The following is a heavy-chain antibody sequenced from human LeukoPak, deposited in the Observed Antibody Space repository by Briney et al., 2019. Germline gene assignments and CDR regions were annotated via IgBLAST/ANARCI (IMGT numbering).Heavy chain of an antibody. D-gene: IGHD3-16*02. CDR3: ARSLRAAASLYYYYMDV. J-gene: IGHJ6*03. V-gene: IGHV4-59*01. CDR1: GGSISSYY. CDR2: IYYSGST. Sequence: SETLSLTCTVSGGSISSYYWSWIRQPPGKGLEWIGHIYYSGSTNYNPSLKSRVTISVDTSKNQFSLKLSSVTAADTAAYYCARSLRAAASLYYYYMDVWGKGTTVTVSS.